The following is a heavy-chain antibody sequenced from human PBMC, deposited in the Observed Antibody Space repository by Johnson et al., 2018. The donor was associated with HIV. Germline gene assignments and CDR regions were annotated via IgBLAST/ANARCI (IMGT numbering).Heavy chain of an antibody. CDR2: ISYDGSNK. CDR1: AFTFSSYA. D-gene: IGHD2-15*01. J-gene: IGHJ3*02. V-gene: IGHV3-30-3*01. Sequence: VQLVESGGGVVQPGRSLILSCAASAFTFSSYAMHWVRQAPGKGLEWVAVISYDGSNKYYADSVKGRFTISRDNSKNTLYLQMDSLRAEDTAVYFCAREMVAAKDAFDIWGQGTMVTVSS. CDR3: AREMVAAKDAFDI.